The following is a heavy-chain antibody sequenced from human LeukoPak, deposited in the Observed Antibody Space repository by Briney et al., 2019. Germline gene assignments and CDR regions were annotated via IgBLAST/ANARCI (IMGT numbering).Heavy chain of an antibody. CDR3: AKAVEQWLVGVWFDP. D-gene: IGHD6-19*01. CDR2: ISGSGGST. Sequence: GGSLRLSCAASGFTFSSYAMSWLRQAPGKGLEWVSAISGSGGSTYYADSVKGRFTISRDNSKNTLYLQMNSLRAEDTAVYYCAKAVEQWLVGVWFDPWGQGTLVTVSS. V-gene: IGHV3-23*01. J-gene: IGHJ5*02. CDR1: GFTFSSYA.